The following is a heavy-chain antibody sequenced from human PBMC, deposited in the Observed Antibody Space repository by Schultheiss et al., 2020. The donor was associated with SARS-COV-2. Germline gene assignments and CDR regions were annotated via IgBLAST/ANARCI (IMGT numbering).Heavy chain of an antibody. CDR2: ISSSGSTI. D-gene: IGHD3-9*01. V-gene: IGHV3-48*01. CDR1: GFTFSSYW. J-gene: IGHJ6*02. CDR3: AREDDILTGYRYYYGMDV. Sequence: GGSLRLSCAASGFTFSSYWMSWVRQAPGKGLEWVSYISSSGSTIYYADSVKGRFTISRDNSKNTLYLQMNSLRAEDTAVYYCAREDDILTGYRYYYGMDVWGQGTTVTVSS.